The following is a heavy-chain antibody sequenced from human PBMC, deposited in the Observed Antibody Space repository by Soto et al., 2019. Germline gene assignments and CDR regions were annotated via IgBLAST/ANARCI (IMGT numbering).Heavy chain of an antibody. CDR2: IKQDGSEK. CDR3: ARAPLNYYDSSGYAFDT. Sequence: GGSLRLSCAASGFTFSSYWMSWVRQAPGKGLEWVANIKQDGSEKYYVDSVKGRFTISRDNAKNSLYLQMNSLRAEDTAVYYCARAPLNYYDSSGYAFDTWGQGTMVTVSS. D-gene: IGHD3-22*01. V-gene: IGHV3-7*05. J-gene: IGHJ3*02. CDR1: GFTFSSYW.